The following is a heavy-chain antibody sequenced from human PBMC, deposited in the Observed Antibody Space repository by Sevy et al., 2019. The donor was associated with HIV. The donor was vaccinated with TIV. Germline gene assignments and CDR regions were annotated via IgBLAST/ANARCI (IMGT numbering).Heavy chain of an antibody. V-gene: IGHV3-21*01. CDR3: ARDGSGSLDAFDI. Sequence: GGSLRLSCAASGFTFSSYSMNWVRQAPGKGLEWVSSISSSSSYIYYADSVKGRFTISRDNAKNSLYLQMNSLRAEDTAVYYCARDGSGSLDAFDIWGQGTMVTVSS. CDR2: ISSSSSYI. J-gene: IGHJ3*02. CDR1: GFTFSSYS. D-gene: IGHD3-10*01.